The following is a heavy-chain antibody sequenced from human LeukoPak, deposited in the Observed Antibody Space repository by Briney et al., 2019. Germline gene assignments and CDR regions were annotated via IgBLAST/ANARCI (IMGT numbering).Heavy chain of an antibody. CDR3: TRGSSGRRDN. J-gene: IGHJ4*02. CDR1: GYTFTSCD. CDR2: MNPNSGNT. D-gene: IGHD6-19*01. Sequence: ASVKVSCTASGYTFTSCDINWVRQATGQGLEWMGWMNPNSGNTGYGQSFQGRITMTRDISIGTAYMELSNLTSEDTAIYYCTRGSSGRRDNWGQGTLVTVSA. V-gene: IGHV1-8*01.